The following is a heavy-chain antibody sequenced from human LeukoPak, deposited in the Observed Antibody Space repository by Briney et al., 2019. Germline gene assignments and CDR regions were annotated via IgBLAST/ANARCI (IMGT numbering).Heavy chain of an antibody. CDR2: ISAYNGNT. J-gene: IGHJ5*02. V-gene: IGHV1-18*01. D-gene: IGHD5-18*01. Sequence: ASVKVSCKASGYTFTSYGINWVRQAPGQGLEWMVSISAYNGNTNYAQKLQGRVTMTTDTSTSTAYMELRSLRSDDTAVYYCARDPGYSYGTSWFDPWGQGTLVTVSS. CDR1: GYTFTSYG. CDR3: ARDPGYSYGTSWFDP.